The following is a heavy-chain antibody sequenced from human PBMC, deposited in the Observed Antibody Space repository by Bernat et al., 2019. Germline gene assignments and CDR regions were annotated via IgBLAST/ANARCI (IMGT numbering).Heavy chain of an antibody. D-gene: IGHD3-16*02. CDR3: ARAGGYYDYIWGSYRVNDAFDI. CDR1: GFTVSSNY. J-gene: IGHJ3*02. CDR2: IYSGGST. V-gene: IGHV3-53*05. Sequence: EVQLVETGGGLIQPGGSLRLSCAASGFTVSSNYMSWVRQAPGKGLEWVSVIYSGGSTYYADSGKGRFTISRDNSKNTLYLQMNSLRAEDTAVYYCARAGGYYDYIWGSYRVNDAFDIWGQGTMVTVSS.